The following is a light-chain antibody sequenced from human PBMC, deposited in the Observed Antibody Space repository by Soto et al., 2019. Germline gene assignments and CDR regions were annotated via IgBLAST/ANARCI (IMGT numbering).Light chain of an antibody. Sequence: QSVLTQPPSVSGAPGQRVTISCTGSSSNIGAGYGVHWYRHLPGTAPKLLIYGNNNRPSGVPDRFSGSKSGTSASLAISGLQSEDEADYYCAGWDDNLNGRVFGTGTKLTVL. CDR1: SSNIGAGYG. CDR3: AGWDDNLNGRV. V-gene: IGLV1-40*01. CDR2: GNN. J-gene: IGLJ1*01.